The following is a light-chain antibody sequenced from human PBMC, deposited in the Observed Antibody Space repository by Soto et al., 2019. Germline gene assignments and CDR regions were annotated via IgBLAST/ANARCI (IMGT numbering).Light chain of an antibody. Sequence: QSVLTQPPSASGTPGQRVTISCSGSSSNIGSHTVNWYQQLPGTAPRLLIYNTYYRPSGVPDRFSGSKSGTSASLAISGLQAEDEADYCCAAWDDSLNGVVFGGGTKVTVL. CDR3: AAWDDSLNGVV. V-gene: IGLV1-44*01. CDR2: NTY. CDR1: SSNIGSHT. J-gene: IGLJ2*01.